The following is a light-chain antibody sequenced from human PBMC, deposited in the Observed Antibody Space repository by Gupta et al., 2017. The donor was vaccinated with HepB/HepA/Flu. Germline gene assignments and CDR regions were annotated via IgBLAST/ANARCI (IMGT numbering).Light chain of an antibody. CDR1: QGISSY. V-gene: IGKV1-8*01. Sequence: AIRMTQSPSSFAASTGDRATITCRASQGISSYLAWYQQKPGKAPKLLIYAASTLQSGVPPRFSGSGSGTDFTLTISCLHSEVFATYYCQQYYSYPLTFGGGTKVEIK. CDR3: QQYYSYPLT. CDR2: AAS. J-gene: IGKJ4*01.